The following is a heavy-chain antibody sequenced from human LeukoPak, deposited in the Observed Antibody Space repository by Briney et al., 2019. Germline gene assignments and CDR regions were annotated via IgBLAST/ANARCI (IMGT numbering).Heavy chain of an antibody. CDR2: TYYRSKWYD. CDR1: GDSVSSNSAA. D-gene: IGHD6-13*01. Sequence: PSQTLSLTCAISGDSVSSNSAAWNWIRQSPSRGLEWLGRTYYRSKWYDDYAVSVKSRITISPDTSKNQFSLQLNSVTPEDTAVYYCARDLEYGEQQPLDPWGQGTLVTVSS. J-gene: IGHJ5*02. V-gene: IGHV6-1*01. CDR3: ARDLEYGEQQPLDP.